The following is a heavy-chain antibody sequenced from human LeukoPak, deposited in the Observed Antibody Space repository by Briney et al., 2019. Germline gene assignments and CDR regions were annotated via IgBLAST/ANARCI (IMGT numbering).Heavy chain of an antibody. D-gene: IGHD4-23*01. CDR1: GFTVSRNY. V-gene: IGHV3-53*01. CDR2: IYSAGTT. Sequence: PGGSLRLSCAASGFTVSRNYYMNWVRQAPGKGLEWVSVIYSAGTTYYADSAKGRFTISRDNSKNTVYLQMNSLRAEDTAVYYCARGDDYGGAWYYFDCWGQGTLVTVSS. CDR3: ARGDDYGGAWYYFDC. J-gene: IGHJ4*02.